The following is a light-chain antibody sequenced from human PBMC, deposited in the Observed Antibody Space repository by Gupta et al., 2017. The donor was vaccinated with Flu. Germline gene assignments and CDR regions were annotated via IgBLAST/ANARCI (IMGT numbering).Light chain of an antibody. V-gene: IGKV1-39*01. CDR1: QIISRY. Sequence: TITCRASQIISRYLKWYQQKPGKAPRLVIYGAYSLQSGVPSRFSGSGSGTDFTLTTSSLQPEDFATYYCQQTYSIPGTFGPGTKVDIK. CDR3: QQTYSIPGT. J-gene: IGKJ3*01. CDR2: GAY.